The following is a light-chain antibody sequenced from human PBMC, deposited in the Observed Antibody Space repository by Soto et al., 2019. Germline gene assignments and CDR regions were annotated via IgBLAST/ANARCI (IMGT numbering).Light chain of an antibody. V-gene: IGKV3-15*01. CDR2: GAS. CDR1: QRVNSH. J-gene: IGKJ1*01. CDR3: QQYKNWPRT. Sequence: EIVMTQSPATLSGSPGERATLSCRASQRVNSHLAWYHQKPGQAPRLLIYGASTRATGIPARFSGSGSGTDFTLTISSLQPEDFAVYSCQQYKNWPRTFGQGTKVELK.